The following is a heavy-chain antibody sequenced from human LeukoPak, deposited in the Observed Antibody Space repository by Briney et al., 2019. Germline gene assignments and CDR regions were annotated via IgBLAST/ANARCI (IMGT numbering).Heavy chain of an antibody. CDR1: GFTSSSYS. V-gene: IGHV3-48*01. CDR3: ARAWIQPTFDY. CDR2: ISSSSSTI. D-gene: IGHD1-1*01. Sequence: GGSLRLSCAASGFTSSSYSMNWVRQAPGKGLEWVSYISSSSSTIYYADSVKGRFTISRDNAKNSLYLQMNSLRAEDTAVYYCARAWIQPTFDYWGQGTLVTVSS. J-gene: IGHJ4*02.